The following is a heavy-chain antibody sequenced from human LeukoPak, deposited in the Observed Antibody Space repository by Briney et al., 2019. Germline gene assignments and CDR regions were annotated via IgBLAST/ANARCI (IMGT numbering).Heavy chain of an antibody. J-gene: IGHJ6*03. D-gene: IGHD2-2*01. Sequence: ASVKVSCKASGYTFTSYDINWVRQAAGQGLEWMGWMNPNSGNTGYAQKFQGRVTMTRNTSISTAYMELSSLRSEDTAVYYCARDCPYCSSTSFLSYYYYYMDVWGKGTTVTVSS. CDR3: ARDCPYCSSTSFLSYYYYYMDV. CDR1: GYTFTSYD. V-gene: IGHV1-8*01. CDR2: MNPNSGNT.